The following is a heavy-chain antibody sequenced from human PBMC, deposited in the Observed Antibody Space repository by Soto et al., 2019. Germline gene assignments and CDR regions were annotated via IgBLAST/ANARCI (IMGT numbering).Heavy chain of an antibody. CDR3: ARDTGEYSYGYLVGY. V-gene: IGHV3-33*01. J-gene: IGHJ4*02. Sequence: GGSLRLSCAASGFTFSSYGMHWVRQAPGKGLEWVAVIWYDGSNKYYADSVKGRFTISRDNSKNTLYLQMNSLRAEDTAVYYCARDTGEYSYGYLVGYWGQGTLVTVSS. CDR2: IWYDGSNK. CDR1: GFTFSSYG. D-gene: IGHD5-18*01.